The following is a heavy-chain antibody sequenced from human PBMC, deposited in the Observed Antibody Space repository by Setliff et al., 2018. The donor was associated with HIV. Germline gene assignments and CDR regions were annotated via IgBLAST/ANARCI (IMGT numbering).Heavy chain of an antibody. J-gene: IGHJ4*02. CDR2: LSTSGDST. V-gene: IGHV3-23*01. Sequence: PGGSLRLSCAASGFTFNNYAMSWVRQAPGKGLEWVSALSTSGDSTYYADSVKGRFTISRDNSKNTLYLQMNSLRAEDTAVYYCAKDRESDDSSGYSGYWGQGTLVTVSS. D-gene: IGHD3-22*01. CDR3: AKDRESDDSSGYSGY. CDR1: GFTFNNYA.